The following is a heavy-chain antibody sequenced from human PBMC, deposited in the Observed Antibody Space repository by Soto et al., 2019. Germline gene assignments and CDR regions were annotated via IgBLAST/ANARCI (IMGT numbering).Heavy chain of an antibody. J-gene: IGHJ3*02. CDR3: ARSGTALAVAGTDI. V-gene: IGHV4-34*01. D-gene: IGHD6-19*01. CDR2: INHSGST. Sequence: SETLSLTCAVYGGSFSGYYWSWIRQRPGKGLEWIGEINHSGSTNYNPSLKSRVTISVDTSKNQFSLKLSSVTAADTAVYYCARSGTALAVAGTDIWGQGTMVTVSS. CDR1: GGSFSGYY.